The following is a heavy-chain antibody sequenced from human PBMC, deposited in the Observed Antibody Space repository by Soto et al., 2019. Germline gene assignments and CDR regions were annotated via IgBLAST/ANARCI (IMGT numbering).Heavy chain of an antibody. Sequence: GGSLRLSCTASGFTTGDAWINWVRQAPGMGPEWVGRIKSIRDGGTTDFAAPVKARFAISRDDSKNMVYLQINSLNTEDTAVYYCSTDSHFSSVFVRHDYWGHGTLVTVSS. D-gene: IGHD3-10*01. J-gene: IGHJ4*01. V-gene: IGHV3-15*07. CDR1: GFTTGDAW. CDR3: STDSHFSSVFVRHDY. CDR2: IKSIRDGGTT.